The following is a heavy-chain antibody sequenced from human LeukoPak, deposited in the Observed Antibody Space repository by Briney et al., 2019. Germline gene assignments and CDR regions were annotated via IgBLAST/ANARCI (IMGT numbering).Heavy chain of an antibody. Sequence: PSETLSLTCTVSGGSINNHYWSWIRQPPGMGLEWVGYIYFTGITNYNPSLKSRVTISLDKSKNQFSLKLSSVTATDTAIYYCARGGGSPRNWGQGTLVTVSS. CDR3: ARGGGSPRN. D-gene: IGHD3-10*01. CDR1: GGSINNHY. J-gene: IGHJ4*02. CDR2: IYFTGIT. V-gene: IGHV4-59*11.